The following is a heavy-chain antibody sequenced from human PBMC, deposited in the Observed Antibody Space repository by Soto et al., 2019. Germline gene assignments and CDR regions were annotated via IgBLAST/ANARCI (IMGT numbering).Heavy chain of an antibody. J-gene: IGHJ4*02. V-gene: IGHV3-23*01. CDR3: AKDELRLGELYYFDY. Sequence: PWGSLRLSCAASGFTFSSYAMIWVRQAPWKGLEWVSAISGSGGSTYYADSVKGRFTISRDNSKNTLYLQMNSLRAEDTAVYYCAKDELRLGELYYFDYWGQGTLVTVSS. CDR2: ISGSGGST. D-gene: IGHD3-16*01. CDR1: GFTFSSYA.